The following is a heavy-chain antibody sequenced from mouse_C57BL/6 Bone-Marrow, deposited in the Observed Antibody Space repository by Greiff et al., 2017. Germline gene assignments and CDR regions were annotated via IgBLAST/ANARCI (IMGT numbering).Heavy chain of an antibody. CDR2: IDPSDSDT. CDR1: GYTFTSYW. CDR3: ARLGLRLDY. V-gene: IGHV1-69*01. J-gene: IGHJ2*02. Sequence: QVQLQQPGAELVMPGASVKLSCKASGYTFTSYWMHWVKQRPGQGLEWIGKIDPSDSDTNYNQKFKGKSTLTVDKSSSTAYMQLSSLTSEDSAVXYCARLGLRLDYWGQGTSLTVSS. D-gene: IGHD2-4*01.